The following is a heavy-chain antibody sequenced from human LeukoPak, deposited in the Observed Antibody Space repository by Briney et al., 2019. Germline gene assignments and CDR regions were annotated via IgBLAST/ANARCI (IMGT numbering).Heavy chain of an antibody. CDR3: ARYSVVISE. Sequence: ASVKVSCKASGYTFISYYMHWVRQAPGQGLEWMGWINPNSGGTNYAQKFQGRVTMTRDSSISTAYMELSRLRSDDTAIYYCARYSVVISEWGQGALVTVSS. J-gene: IGHJ4*02. CDR2: INPNSGGT. V-gene: IGHV1-2*02. D-gene: IGHD3-10*01. CDR1: GYTFISYY.